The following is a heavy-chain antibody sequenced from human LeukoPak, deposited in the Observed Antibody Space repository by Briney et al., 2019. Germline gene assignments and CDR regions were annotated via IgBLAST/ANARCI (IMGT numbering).Heavy chain of an antibody. Sequence: GGSLRLSCAASGFTFSSYAMSWVRQAPGKGLEWVSAISGSGGSTYYADSMKGRFTISRDNSKNTLYLQMNSLRAEDTAVYYCAKWKVVGTAAFDIWGQGTMVTVSS. J-gene: IGHJ3*02. CDR3: AKWKVVGTAAFDI. CDR2: ISGSGGST. D-gene: IGHD5-12*01. V-gene: IGHV3-23*01. CDR1: GFTFSSYA.